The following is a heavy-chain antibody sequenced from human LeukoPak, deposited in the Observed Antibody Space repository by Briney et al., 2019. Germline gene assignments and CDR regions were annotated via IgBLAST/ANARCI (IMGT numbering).Heavy chain of an antibody. J-gene: IGHJ4*02. Sequence: SGGSLRLSCAASGFTFSSYAMSWVRQAPGKGLVWVSCINSVGSSTSYADSVKGRFTISRDNAKNTLYLQMNSLRAEDTAVYYCARERTSGWDAFDFWGQGTLVTVSS. CDR2: INSVGSST. V-gene: IGHV3-74*01. CDR1: GFTFSSYA. CDR3: ARERTSGWDAFDF. D-gene: IGHD6-19*01.